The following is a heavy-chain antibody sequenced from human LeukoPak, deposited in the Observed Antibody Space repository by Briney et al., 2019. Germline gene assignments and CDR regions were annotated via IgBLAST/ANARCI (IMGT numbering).Heavy chain of an antibody. Sequence: GGSLRLSCAASGFTFSGYWMSWVRQAPGKGLEWVANINQDGNENYYVNSVKGRFTISRDNAKNSLYLHLSSLRAEDTAVYYCARDVFGAPHGYWGQGTLVTVSS. V-gene: IGHV3-7*01. CDR1: GFTFSGYW. CDR3: ARDVFGAPHGY. D-gene: IGHD3-16*01. CDR2: INQDGNEN. J-gene: IGHJ4*02.